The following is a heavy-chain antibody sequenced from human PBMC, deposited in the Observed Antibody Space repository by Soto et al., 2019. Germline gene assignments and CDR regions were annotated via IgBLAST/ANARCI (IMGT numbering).Heavy chain of an antibody. J-gene: IGHJ6*02. CDR1: GGSFSGYY. CDR3: ARGDTYYDFWSGSPRGSYYYGMDV. Sequence: SETLSLTCAVYGGSFSGYYWSWIRQPPGKGLEWIGEINHSGSTNYNPSLKSRVTISVDTSKNQFSLKLSSVTAADTAVYYCARGDTYYDFWSGSPRGSYYYGMDVWGQGTTVTVSS. CDR2: INHSGST. V-gene: IGHV4-34*01. D-gene: IGHD3-3*01.